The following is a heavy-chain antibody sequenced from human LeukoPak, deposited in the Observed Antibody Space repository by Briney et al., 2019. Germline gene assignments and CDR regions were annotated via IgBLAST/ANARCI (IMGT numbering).Heavy chain of an antibody. CDR2: INHSGST. CDR3: ATGPRGYSYGFLRY. V-gene: IGHV4-34*01. Sequence: SETLSLSCAVYGGSFSSYYWSWIRQPPGKGLEWIGEINHSGSTNYNPSLKSRVTISVDTSKNQFSLKLSSVTAADTAVYYCATGPRGYSYGFLRYWGQGTLVTVSS. J-gene: IGHJ4*02. CDR1: GGSFSSYY. D-gene: IGHD5-18*01.